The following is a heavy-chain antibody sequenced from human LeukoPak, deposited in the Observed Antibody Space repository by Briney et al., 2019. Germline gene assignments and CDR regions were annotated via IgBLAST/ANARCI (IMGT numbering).Heavy chain of an antibody. V-gene: IGHV3-64*04. CDR1: GITFSSYA. D-gene: IGHD2-8*01. CDR2: ISSNGGST. CDR3: AREGMVDY. Sequence: PGGSLRLSCAASGITFSSYAMHWVRQAPGKRLEHVSAISSNGGSTYYADSVKGRFTISRDNSKNTLYLQMNSLRAEDTAVYYFAREGMVDYWGQGTLVTVSS. J-gene: IGHJ4*02.